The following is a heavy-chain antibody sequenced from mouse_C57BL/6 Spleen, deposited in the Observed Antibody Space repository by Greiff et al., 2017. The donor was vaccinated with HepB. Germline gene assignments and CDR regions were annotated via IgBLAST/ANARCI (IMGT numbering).Heavy chain of an antibody. J-gene: IGHJ4*01. D-gene: IGHD2-2*01. Sequence: QVQLQQPGAELVMPGASVKLSCKASGYTFTSYWMHWVKQRPGQGLEWIGEIDPSDSYTNYNQKFKGKSTLTVDKSSSTAYMQLSSLTSEDSAVYYCARGGLTMDYWGQGTSVTVSS. CDR2: IDPSDSYT. CDR1: GYTFTSYW. V-gene: IGHV1-69*01. CDR3: ARGGLTMDY.